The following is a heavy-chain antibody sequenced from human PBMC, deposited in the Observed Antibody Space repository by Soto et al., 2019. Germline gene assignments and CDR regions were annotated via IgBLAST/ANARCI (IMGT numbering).Heavy chain of an antibody. J-gene: IGHJ5*02. CDR3: ARIGSIAARRRWFDP. CDR2: IFSNDEK. Sequence: QVTLKESGPVLVNPTEPLTLTCTVSGFSLSNARMGVSWIRQPPGKALEWLAHIFSNDEKSYSTSLKSRLTISKDTSKSQVVLTMTNMDPVDTATYYCARIGSIAARRRWFDPWGQGTLVTVSS. CDR1: GFSLSNARMG. V-gene: IGHV2-26*01. D-gene: IGHD6-6*01.